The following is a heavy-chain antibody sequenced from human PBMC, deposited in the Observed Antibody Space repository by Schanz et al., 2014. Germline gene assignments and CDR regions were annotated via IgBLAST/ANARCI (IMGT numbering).Heavy chain of an antibody. CDR3: ARGYGDSPTDF. D-gene: IGHD4-17*01. Sequence: QLRLVQSGAEVKKPGSSVKVSCKLSGGTFSSYTISWMRQAPGQGLEWLGWMNPNSGNPGFAQKFQGRVTITRDTLASTAYMEVSSLRSEDTAVYYCARGYGDSPTDFWGQGTLVTVSS. V-gene: IGHV1-8*01. J-gene: IGHJ4*02. CDR2: MNPNSGNP. CDR1: GGTFSSYT.